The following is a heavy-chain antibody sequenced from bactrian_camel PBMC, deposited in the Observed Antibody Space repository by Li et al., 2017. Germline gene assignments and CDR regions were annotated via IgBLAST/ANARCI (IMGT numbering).Heavy chain of an antibody. J-gene: IGHJ6*01. CDR3: ASSYTGSFFGGQCGL. Sequence: VQLVESGGGSVQPGESLRLSCSVTGYTYSRYCMGWFRQAPGKEREGVAGIESDGSTSYADSVKGRFTISRDNTKNMLYLEMNSLQTEDSGAYYCASSYTGSFFGGQCGLWGQGTQVTVS. V-gene: IGHV3S67*01. CDR2: IESDGST. D-gene: IGHD2*01. CDR1: GYTYSRYC.